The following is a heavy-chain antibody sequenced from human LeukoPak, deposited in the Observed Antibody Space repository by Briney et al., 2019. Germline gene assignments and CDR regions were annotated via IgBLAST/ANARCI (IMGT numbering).Heavy chain of an antibody. CDR1: GGTFSSYA. Sequence: SVKVSCKASGGTFSSYAISWVRQAPGQGLEWMGGIIPLFGTADYIQKFQGRVTITADESTNTAYMELSSLRSEDTAVYYCARGTKEDCSSSSCDWADAFAIWGQGTMVTVSS. D-gene: IGHD2-2*01. V-gene: IGHV1-69*13. CDR2: IIPLFGTA. CDR3: ARGTKEDCSSSSCDWADAFAI. J-gene: IGHJ3*02.